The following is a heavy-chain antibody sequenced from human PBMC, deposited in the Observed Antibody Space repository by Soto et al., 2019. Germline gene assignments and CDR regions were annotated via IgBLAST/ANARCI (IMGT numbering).Heavy chain of an antibody. J-gene: IGHJ6*02. D-gene: IGHD3-10*01. CDR3: ARARMVRGVIYYHGMDV. CDR1: GGSISSGGNY. Sequence: QVQLQESGPGLVKSSQTLSLTCTVSGGSISSGGNYWSWIRQHPGKGLEWIGYIYHSGSTYYNPSLTSRVTLSVDTSKNQFSLKLNSVTAANTAVYYCARARMVRGVIYYHGMDVWGQGTTVTVSS. V-gene: IGHV4-31*03. CDR2: IYHSGST.